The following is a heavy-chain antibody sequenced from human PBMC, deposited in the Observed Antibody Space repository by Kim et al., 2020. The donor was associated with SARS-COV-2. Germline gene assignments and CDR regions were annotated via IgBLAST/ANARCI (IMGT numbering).Heavy chain of an antibody. Sequence: GGSLRLSCAASGFTFSSSSMNWVRRAPGKGLEWVSSISSSSSSIYYADSVKDRFTISRDNAKNSLYLQMNSLGAEDTAVYYCARKGLLRDFDYWGQGTLVTVSS. V-gene: IGHV3-21*01. J-gene: IGHJ4*02. D-gene: IGHD2-15*01. CDR3: ARKGLLRDFDY. CDR2: ISSSSSSI. CDR1: GFTFSSSS.